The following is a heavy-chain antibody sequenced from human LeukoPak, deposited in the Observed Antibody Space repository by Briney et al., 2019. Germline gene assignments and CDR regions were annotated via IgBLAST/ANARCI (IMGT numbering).Heavy chain of an antibody. Sequence: SETLSLTCTVSGGSISSSSYYWGWIRQPPGKGLEWIGSIYYSGSTYYYPSLKSRVTISVDTSKNQFSLKLSSVTAADTAVYYCARESAIFGVVLDYWGQGTLVTVSS. CDR2: IYYSGST. D-gene: IGHD3-3*01. CDR1: GGSISSSSYY. V-gene: IGHV4-39*07. CDR3: ARESAIFGVVLDY. J-gene: IGHJ4*02.